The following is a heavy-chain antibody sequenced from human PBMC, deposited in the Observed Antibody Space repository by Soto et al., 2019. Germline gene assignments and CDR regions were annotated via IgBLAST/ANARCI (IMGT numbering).Heavy chain of an antibody. CDR1: GFTFSNAW. D-gene: IGHD6-13*01. V-gene: IGHV3-15*01. CDR2: IKSKTDGGTT. Sequence: GGSLRLSCAASGFTFSNAWMSWVRQAPGKGLEWVGRIKSKTDGGTTDYAAPVKGRFTISRDDSKNTLYLQMNSLKTEDTAVYYCTTGAAAGTGYYYYYMDVWGKGTTVTVSS. J-gene: IGHJ6*03. CDR3: TTGAAAGTGYYYYYMDV.